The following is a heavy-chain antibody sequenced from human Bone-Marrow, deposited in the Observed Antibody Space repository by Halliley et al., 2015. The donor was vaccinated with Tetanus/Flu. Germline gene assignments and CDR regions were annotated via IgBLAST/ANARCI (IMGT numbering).Heavy chain of an antibody. Sequence: TLSLTCTVTFSRGSISSGGFYWKWIRQHPGKGLEWIGHIYYSGSTYYNPSLRSRLTISVDTSKNQLSLRLRSVTAADTAVYYCARGHYYYGSGSYFDFWGQGTLVTVSS. CDR3: ARGHYYYGSGSYFDF. CDR2: IYYSGST. V-gene: IGHV4-31*03. CDR1: RGSISSGGFY. D-gene: IGHD3-10*01. J-gene: IGHJ4*02.